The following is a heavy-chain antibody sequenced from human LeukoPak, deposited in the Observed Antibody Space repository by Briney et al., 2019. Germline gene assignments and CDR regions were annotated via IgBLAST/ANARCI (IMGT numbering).Heavy chain of an antibody. CDR3: PKGSAAARPYYFDY. V-gene: IGHV3-23*01. Sequence: GGSLRLSSAASGFTFNNYAMGWVRQAPGKGLEWVSAITDSGGDTYYADSVKGRFTISRDNSQNTLYLQMNSLRAEDTAVYYCPKGSAAARPYYFDYWGQGILVTVSS. D-gene: IGHD6-13*01. CDR2: ITDSGGDT. CDR1: GFTFNNYA. J-gene: IGHJ4*02.